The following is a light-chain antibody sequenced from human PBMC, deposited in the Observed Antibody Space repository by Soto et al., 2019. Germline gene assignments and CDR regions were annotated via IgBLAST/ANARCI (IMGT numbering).Light chain of an antibody. J-gene: IGLJ2*01. CDR1: SSDIGNYNY. V-gene: IGLV2-8*01. CDR3: SSYAGSDNVV. CDR2: DVT. Sequence: QSALTQPPSASGSPGQSVTISCTGTSSDIGNYNYVSWYQQHPGKAPKLIIYDVTKRPSGVPDRFSASKSGNTASLTVSGLQAEDESDYYCSSYAGSDNVVFGGGTKVTVL.